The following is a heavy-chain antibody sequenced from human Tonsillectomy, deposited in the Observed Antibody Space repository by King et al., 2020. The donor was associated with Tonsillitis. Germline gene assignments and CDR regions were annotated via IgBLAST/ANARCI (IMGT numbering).Heavy chain of an antibody. CDR3: AKGKHIGSYYMGDY. D-gene: IGHD1-26*01. CDR2: ISYDGSNK. CDR1: GFTFSSYG. J-gene: IGHJ4*02. Sequence: VQLVESGGGVVQPGRSLRLSCAASGFTFSSYGMHWVRQAPGKGLEWVAVISYDGSNKYYADSVKGRFTISRDNSKNTLYLQMNSLRSEDTAVYSCAKGKHIGSYYMGDYWGQGPLVPVPS. V-gene: IGHV3-30*18.